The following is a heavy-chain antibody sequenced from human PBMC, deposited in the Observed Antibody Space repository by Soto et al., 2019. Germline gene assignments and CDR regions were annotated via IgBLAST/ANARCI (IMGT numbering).Heavy chain of an antibody. V-gene: IGHV1-2*02. J-gene: IGHJ5*02. CDR2: INPNSGGT. CDR1: GYTFTGYY. Sequence: ASVKVSCKASGYTFTGYYMHWVRQAPGQGLEWMGWINPNSGGTNYAQKFRGRVTMTRDTSISTAYMELSRLRSDDTAVYYCASDIAARPRWFDPWGQGTLVTVSS. CDR3: ASDIAARPRWFDP. D-gene: IGHD6-6*01.